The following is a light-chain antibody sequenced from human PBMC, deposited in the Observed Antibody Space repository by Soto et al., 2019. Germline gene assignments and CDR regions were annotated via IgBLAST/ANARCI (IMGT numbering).Light chain of an antibody. CDR2: GAS. CDR3: QQYGSSPLT. V-gene: IGKV3-20*01. CDR1: QSVTNRY. Sequence: EIVLTQSPGTLSLSPGERATHSCRASQSVTNRYLAWYQQKPGQAPRLLSYGASSRATGIPDRFSGSGSGTDFTLTISRLEPEDFAVYYCQQYGSSPLTFGGGTKV. J-gene: IGKJ4*01.